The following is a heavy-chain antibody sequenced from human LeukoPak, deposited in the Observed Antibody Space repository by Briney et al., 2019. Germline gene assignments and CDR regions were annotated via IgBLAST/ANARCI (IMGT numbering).Heavy chain of an antibody. CDR2: ISWNSGSI. Sequence: GGSLRLSCAASGFTFDDYAMHWVRQAPGKGLEWVSGISWNSGSIGYADSVKGRFTISRDNAKNSLYLQMNSLIAEDTSLYYCAKDITHDYGNYRDAFDIWGQGTMVTVSS. CDR1: GFTFDDYA. D-gene: IGHD4-11*01. J-gene: IGHJ3*02. V-gene: IGHV3-9*01. CDR3: AKDITHDYGNYRDAFDI.